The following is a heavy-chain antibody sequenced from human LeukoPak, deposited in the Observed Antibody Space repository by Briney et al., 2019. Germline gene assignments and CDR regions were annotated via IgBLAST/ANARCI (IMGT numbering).Heavy chain of an antibody. CDR1: GGSISSSY. D-gene: IGHD2-15*01. CDR3: ARGSRGYGSPWDY. J-gene: IGHJ4*02. CDR2: RHYTRNT. Sequence: SVTLSLTCIVPGGSISSSYWSWIRQSPGKGLEWIGYRHYTRNTNYNHSLKSRVTISVDTSKNQFSLRLSSVTAADSAVFYCARGSRGYGSPWDYWGQVILVTV. V-gene: IGHV4-59*01.